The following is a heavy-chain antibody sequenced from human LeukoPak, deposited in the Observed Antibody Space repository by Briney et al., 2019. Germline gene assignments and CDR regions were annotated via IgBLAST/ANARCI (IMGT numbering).Heavy chain of an antibody. D-gene: IGHD6-13*01. Sequence: GGSLRLSCAASGFTFSSFEMNWVRQAPGKGLEWVSYISSSGGTIYYADSVKGRFSISRDNAKNSLYLQMNSLRAEDTAVYYCARDGYSRAGPVWGQGTLVTASS. CDR2: ISSSGGTI. CDR3: ARDGYSRAGPV. J-gene: IGHJ4*02. V-gene: IGHV3-48*03. CDR1: GFTFSSFE.